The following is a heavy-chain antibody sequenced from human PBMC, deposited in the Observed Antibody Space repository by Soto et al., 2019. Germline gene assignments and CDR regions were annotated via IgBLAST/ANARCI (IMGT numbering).Heavy chain of an antibody. Sequence: EVLLAESGGGLIQPGGSLRLSCVASGFFVSSNYMSWVRQAPGKGLEWVLGMDSDGATHHADSVKGRFSISKDNSKNKLYLHMNALRVEDTAVYYCASGVPLDYWGQGTLVTVSS. J-gene: IGHJ4*02. D-gene: IGHD3-10*01. CDR3: ASGVPLDY. CDR1: GFFVSSNY. V-gene: IGHV3-53*01. CDR2: MDSDGAT.